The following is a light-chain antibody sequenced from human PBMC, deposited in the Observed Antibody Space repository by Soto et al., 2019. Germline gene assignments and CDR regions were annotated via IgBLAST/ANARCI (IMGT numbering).Light chain of an antibody. CDR3: QQRSSWPT. J-gene: IGKJ3*01. V-gene: IGKV3-11*01. Sequence: EIVLTQSPATLSLSPGERATLSCRASQSVSSYLAWYQQKPGQAPRLLIYDASNRATGIPARFSGSGSVTDFTLTISSLEPEDFGGYYCQQRSSWPTFGPGTKVDIK. CDR1: QSVSSY. CDR2: DAS.